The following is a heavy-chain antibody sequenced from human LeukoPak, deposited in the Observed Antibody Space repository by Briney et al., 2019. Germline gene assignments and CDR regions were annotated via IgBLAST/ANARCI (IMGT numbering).Heavy chain of an antibody. D-gene: IGHD2/OR15-2a*01. J-gene: IGHJ4*02. V-gene: IGHV3-49*04. CDR1: GFTFSSYW. CDR3: TRGSTFPMN. Sequence: PGGSLRLSCAASGFTFSSYWMSWVRQAPGKGLEWVGSIRSKAYGGTTEYAASVKGRFTISRDDSKSIAYLQMNSLKTEDTAVYYCTRGSTFPMNWGQGTLVTVSS. CDR2: IRSKAYGGTT.